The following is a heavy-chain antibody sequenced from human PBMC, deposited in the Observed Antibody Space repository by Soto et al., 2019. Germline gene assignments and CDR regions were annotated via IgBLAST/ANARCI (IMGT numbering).Heavy chain of an antibody. V-gene: IGHV1-69*12. Sequence: QVQLVQSGAEVKKPGSSVKVSCKASGGTFSSYAISWVRQAPGQGLEWMGGIIPIFGTANYAPKCQGRVTITADESTSTASMELSSLRPEGTAVYYCAREGGIAARGGVPDYYYYGMDVWGQGTTVTVSS. D-gene: IGHD6-6*01. CDR1: GGTFSSYA. CDR2: IIPIFGTA. J-gene: IGHJ6*02. CDR3: AREGGIAARGGVPDYYYYGMDV.